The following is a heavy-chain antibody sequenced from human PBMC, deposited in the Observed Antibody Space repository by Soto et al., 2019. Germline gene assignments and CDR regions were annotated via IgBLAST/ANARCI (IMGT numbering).Heavy chain of an antibody. V-gene: IGHV3-33*01. CDR2: FWFDGSSK. CDR1: GFTFSSYG. Sequence: QAQLVESGGGVVQPGRSLRLSCAASGFTFSSYGMHWVRQAPGTGLERVAVFWFDGSSKYYADSVKGRFTISRDNSKNNLHLQMNSLRDEDTGVSYCARDSPIDPADYWGQGTLVTVSS. CDR3: ARDSPIDPADY. D-gene: IGHD2-21*01. J-gene: IGHJ4*02.